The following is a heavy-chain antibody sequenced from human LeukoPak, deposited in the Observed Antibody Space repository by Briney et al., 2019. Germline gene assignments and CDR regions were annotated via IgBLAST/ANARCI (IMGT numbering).Heavy chain of an antibody. Sequence: SETLSLTCTVAGGSISSQYWNWIRQPPGKGLEWIGHIYDSGSTKFNPSLKSRVTMSLDTSKKQFSLRLSYVTAADTAVYYCASDRSGYYYFDYWGQGTLVTVSS. J-gene: IGHJ4*02. CDR3: ASDRSGYYYFDY. CDR2: IYDSGST. V-gene: IGHV4-59*11. D-gene: IGHD3-22*01. CDR1: GGSISSQY.